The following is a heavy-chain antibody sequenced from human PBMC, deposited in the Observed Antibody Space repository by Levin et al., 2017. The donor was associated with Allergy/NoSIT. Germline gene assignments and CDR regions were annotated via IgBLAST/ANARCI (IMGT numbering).Heavy chain of an antibody. J-gene: IGHJ4*02. CDR3: AKGQGHPHTSYSFDS. CDR1: GFTFSDYF. Sequence: GGSLRLSCAASGFTFSDYFMTWVRQAPGKGLEWVSGMYGNGGVPYYADSVKGRFTTSRDNSKNTLYLQMNSLRVDDTAIYYCAKGQGHPHTSYSFDSWGQGNLVTVSS. V-gene: IGHV3-23*01. CDR2: MYGNGGVP.